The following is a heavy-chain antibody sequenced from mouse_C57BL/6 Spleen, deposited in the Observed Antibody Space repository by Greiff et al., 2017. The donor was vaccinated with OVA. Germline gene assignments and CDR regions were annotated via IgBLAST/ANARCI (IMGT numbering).Heavy chain of an antibody. J-gene: IGHJ4*01. Sequence: QVQLQQPGAELVKPGDSVKMSCKASGYTFTSYWITWVKQRPGQGLEWIGDIYPGSGSTNYNEKFKSKATLTVDTSSSTAYMQLSSLTSEDSAVYYCARYTTVVAPYYAMDYWGQGTSVTVSS. V-gene: IGHV1-55*01. CDR1: GYTFTSYW. CDR3: ARYTTVVAPYYAMDY. D-gene: IGHD1-1*01. CDR2: IYPGSGST.